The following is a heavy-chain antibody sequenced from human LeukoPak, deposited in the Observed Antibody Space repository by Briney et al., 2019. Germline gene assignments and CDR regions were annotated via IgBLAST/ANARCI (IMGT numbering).Heavy chain of an antibody. Sequence: ASVKVSCKASGYTFTGYYMHWVRQAPGQGLEWMGWINPNSGGTNYAQKFQGRVTMTRNTSISTAYMELSSLRSEDTAVYYCARALRSSGWTKPHPGYWGQGTLVTVSS. CDR3: ARALRSSGWTKPHPGY. CDR2: INPNSGGT. CDR1: GYTFTGYY. V-gene: IGHV1-2*02. D-gene: IGHD6-19*01. J-gene: IGHJ4*02.